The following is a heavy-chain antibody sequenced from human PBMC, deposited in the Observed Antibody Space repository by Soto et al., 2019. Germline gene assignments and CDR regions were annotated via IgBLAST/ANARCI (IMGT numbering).Heavy chain of an antibody. V-gene: IGHV3-23*01. Sequence: GGSLRLSCAASGFTFSRYAMSWVRQAPGKGLEWVSAISGSGGSTYYADSVKGRFTISRDNSKNTLYLQMNSLRAEDTAVYYCATRGYYYGSGSYYPFRDYYYYGMDVWGQGTTVTVSS. J-gene: IGHJ6*02. D-gene: IGHD3-10*01. CDR2: ISGSGGST. CDR1: GFTFSRYA. CDR3: ATRGYYYGSGSYYPFRDYYYYGMDV.